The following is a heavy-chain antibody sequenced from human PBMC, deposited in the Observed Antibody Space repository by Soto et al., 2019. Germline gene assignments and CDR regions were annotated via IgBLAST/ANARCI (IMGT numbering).Heavy chain of an antibody. Sequence: SETLSLTCTVSGGSISSSSYHWGWIRQPPGKGLEWIGSIYYSGSTYYNPSLKSRVTISVDTSKNQFSLKLSSVTAADTAVYYCARGPVAGISLFVDYWGQGTLVTVSS. CDR2: IYYSGST. CDR3: ARGPVAGISLFVDY. V-gene: IGHV4-39*01. J-gene: IGHJ4*02. D-gene: IGHD6-19*01. CDR1: GGSISSSSYH.